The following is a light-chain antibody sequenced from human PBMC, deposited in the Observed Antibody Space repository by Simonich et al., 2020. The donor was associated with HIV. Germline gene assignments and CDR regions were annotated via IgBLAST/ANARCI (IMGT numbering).Light chain of an antibody. V-gene: IGKV3-15*01. CDR1: QSVSSSY. Sequence: EIVLTQSPGTLSLSPGERATLSCRASQSVSSSYLAWYQQKPGRAPRLLISGASTRATGIPASCSGSGSGTEFTLTITSMQSEDFAIYYCQQYNNWPTFGGGTKVEIK. CDR3: QQYNNWPT. J-gene: IGKJ4*01. CDR2: GAS.